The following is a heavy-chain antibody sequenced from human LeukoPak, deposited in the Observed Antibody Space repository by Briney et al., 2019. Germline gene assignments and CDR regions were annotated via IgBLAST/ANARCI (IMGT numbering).Heavy chain of an antibody. Sequence: PSETLSLTCTVSGGSISSHYWSWIRQPPGKGLEWIGYIYYSGSTNYTPSLKSRVTISVDTSKNQFSLKLSSVTAADTAVYYCARIVPDWYFDLWGRGTLVTVSS. CDR3: ARIVPDWYFDL. V-gene: IGHV4-59*11. J-gene: IGHJ2*01. CDR2: IYYSGST. CDR1: GGSISSHY. D-gene: IGHD6-6*01.